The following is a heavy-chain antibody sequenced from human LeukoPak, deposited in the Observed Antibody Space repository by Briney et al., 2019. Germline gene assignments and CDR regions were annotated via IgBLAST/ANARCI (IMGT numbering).Heavy chain of an antibody. Sequence: PGGSLRLSCAAAGFTFDDYAMHWVRQAPGKGLEWVSGISWNSGSIGYADSVKGRFTISRDNAKNSLYLQMNSLRAEDTALYYCAKDMSSSWTNWFDPWGQGTLVTVSS. V-gene: IGHV3-9*01. CDR3: AKDMSSSWTNWFDP. D-gene: IGHD6-13*01. CDR1: GFTFDDYA. J-gene: IGHJ5*02. CDR2: ISWNSGSI.